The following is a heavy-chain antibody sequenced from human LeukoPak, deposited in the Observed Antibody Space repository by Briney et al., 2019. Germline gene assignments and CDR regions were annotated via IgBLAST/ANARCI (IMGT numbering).Heavy chain of an antibody. CDR3: ARDARDGYGGNPFDY. Sequence: SGGSLRLSCAASGFTFSSYAMYWVRQAPGKRLEWVSTRGSGGTTYYADSVKGRFTISRDNPKNTLYLQMNSLRAEDTAVYYCARDARDGYGGNPFDYWGQGTLVTVSS. D-gene: IGHD4-23*01. CDR1: GFTFSSYA. CDR2: RGSGGTT. V-gene: IGHV3-23*01. J-gene: IGHJ4*02.